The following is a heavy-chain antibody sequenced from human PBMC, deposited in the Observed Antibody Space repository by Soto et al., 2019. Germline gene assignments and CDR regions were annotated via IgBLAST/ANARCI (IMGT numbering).Heavy chain of an antibody. CDR3: ARDYYDSSGYPSPYYYYGMDV. Sequence: ASVKVSCKASGGTFSSYAISWVRQAPGQGLEWMGGIIPIFGTANYAQKFQGRVTITADESTSTAYMELSSLRSEDTAVYYCARDYYDSSGYPSPYYYYGMDVWGQGTTVTVSS. J-gene: IGHJ6*02. CDR1: GGTFSSYA. CDR2: IIPIFGTA. D-gene: IGHD3-22*01. V-gene: IGHV1-69*13.